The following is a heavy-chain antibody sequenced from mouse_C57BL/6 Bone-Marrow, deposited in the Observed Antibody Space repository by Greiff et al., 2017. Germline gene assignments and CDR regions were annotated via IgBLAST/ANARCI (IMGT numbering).Heavy chain of an antibody. Sequence: VQLQQPGAELVRPGTSVTLSCKASGYTFTSYWMHWVKQRPGQGLEWIGVIDPSDSYTNYNQKFKGKATLTVDTSSSTAYMQLSSLTSEDSAVYYCARSYYSWYFDVWGTGTTVTVSS. J-gene: IGHJ1*03. V-gene: IGHV1-59*01. CDR1: GYTFTSYW. CDR2: IDPSDSYT. D-gene: IGHD2-10*01. CDR3: ARSYYSWYFDV.